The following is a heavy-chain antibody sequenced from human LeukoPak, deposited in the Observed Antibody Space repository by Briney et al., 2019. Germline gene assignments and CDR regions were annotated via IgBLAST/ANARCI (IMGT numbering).Heavy chain of an antibody. CDR2: IYYSGST. CDR1: GGSISSYY. Sequence: SETLSPTCTVSGGSISSYYWSWIRQPPEKGLEWIGYIYYSGSTNYNPSLKSRVTISVDTSKNQFSLKLSSVTAADTAVYYCARLAYYGSGLDYWGQGTLVTVSS. V-gene: IGHV4-59*08. J-gene: IGHJ4*02. D-gene: IGHD3-10*01. CDR3: ARLAYYGSGLDY.